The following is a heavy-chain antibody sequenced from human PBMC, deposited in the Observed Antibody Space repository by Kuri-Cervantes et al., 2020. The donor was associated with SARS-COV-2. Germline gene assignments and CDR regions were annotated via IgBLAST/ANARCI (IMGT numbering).Heavy chain of an antibody. V-gene: IGHV3-53*01. CDR1: GITFSSYW. J-gene: IGHJ5*02. CDR3: ARERGLRGWFDP. Sequence: GESLKISCAGSGITFSSYWMNWVRQAPGKGLEWVSVIYSGGSTYYADSVKGRFTISRDNSKNTLYLQMNSLRAEDTAVYYCARERGLRGWFDPWGQGTLVTVSS. CDR2: IYSGGST.